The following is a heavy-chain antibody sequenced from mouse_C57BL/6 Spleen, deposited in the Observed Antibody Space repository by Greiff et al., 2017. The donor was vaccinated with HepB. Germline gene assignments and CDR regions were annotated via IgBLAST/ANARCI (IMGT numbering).Heavy chain of an antibody. CDR1: GYTFTSYW. Sequence: QVHVKQPGAELVMPGASVKLSCKASGYTFTSYWMHWVKQRPGQGLEWIGEIDPSDSYTNYNQKFKGKSTLTVDKSSSTAYMQLSSLTSEDSAVYYCARNSHFDYWGQGTTLTVSS. CDR3: ARNSHFDY. CDR2: IDPSDSYT. J-gene: IGHJ2*01. V-gene: IGHV1-69*01.